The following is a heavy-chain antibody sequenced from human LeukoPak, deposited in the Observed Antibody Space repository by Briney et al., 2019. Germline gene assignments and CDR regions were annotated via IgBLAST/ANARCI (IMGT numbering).Heavy chain of an antibody. V-gene: IGHV3-11*01. CDR2: INGSGGST. Sequence: GGSLRLSCAASGFTFSDYYMSWIRQAPGKGLEWVSDINGSGGSTYYADSVKGRFTISRDNAKNSLYLQMNSLRAEDTALYYCARDMFGELLIDYWGQGTLVTVSS. D-gene: IGHD3-10*02. CDR3: ARDMFGELLIDY. CDR1: GFTFSDYY. J-gene: IGHJ4*02.